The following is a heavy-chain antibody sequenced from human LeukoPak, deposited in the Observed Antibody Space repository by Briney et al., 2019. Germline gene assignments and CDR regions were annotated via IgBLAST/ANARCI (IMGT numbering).Heavy chain of an antibody. J-gene: IGHJ4*02. V-gene: IGHV4-31*03. CDR2: TYYSGST. CDR3: ARAYCTSTRCPFDS. Sequence: PSQTLSLTCTVSGDFINSALYFWTWIRQHPGEGLEWIGYTYYSGSTHYNPSLKSRVIISVDTSKNQFSPKLSSVTAADTAVYYCARAYCTSTRCPFDSWGQGTLVTVSS. D-gene: IGHD2-2*01. CDR1: GDFINSALYF.